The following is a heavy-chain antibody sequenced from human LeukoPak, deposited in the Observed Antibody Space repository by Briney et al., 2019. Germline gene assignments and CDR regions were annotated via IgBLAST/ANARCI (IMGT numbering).Heavy chain of an antibody. CDR1: GFTFSWYG. Sequence: GGSLRLSCLGSGFTFSWYGMNWVRQAPGRGLEYVSAISKNGGNTYYVDSVKGRFTISRDNSKNTLYLQMSSLRAEDTAVYYCVKDKFHPWGQGTLVTVSS. CDR2: ISKNGGNT. J-gene: IGHJ5*02. V-gene: IGHV3-64D*06. CDR3: VKDKFHP.